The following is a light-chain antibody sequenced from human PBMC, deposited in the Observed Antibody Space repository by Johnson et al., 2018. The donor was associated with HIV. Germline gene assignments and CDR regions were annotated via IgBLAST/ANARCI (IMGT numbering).Light chain of an antibody. CDR3: GTWDSSLSVV. J-gene: IGLJ1*01. V-gene: IGLV1-51*01. CDR1: SSNIGNNY. CDR2: DNN. Sequence: QPVLTQPPSVSAAPGQKVTISCSGSSSNIGNNYVSWYQQLPGTAPKLLIYDNNKRPSGIPDRFSGSKSGTSATLGITGLQTGDEADYYCGTWDSSLSVVFGPGTKVTVL.